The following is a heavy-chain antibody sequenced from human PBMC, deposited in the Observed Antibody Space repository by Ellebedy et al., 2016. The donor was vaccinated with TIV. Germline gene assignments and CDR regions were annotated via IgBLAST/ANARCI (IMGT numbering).Heavy chain of an antibody. CDR2: FLPMFGTA. D-gene: IGHD3-10*01. CDR3: ARVRWATVSRGVPFHYGMDV. Sequence: ASVKVSCKAFGGTFSTYALNWVRQAPGQGLEWIGAFLPMFGTANSAQKFQGRVTITADESMTTAYMDLSSLRSEDTAVYYCARVRWATVSRGVPFHYGMDVWGQGTTVTVTS. J-gene: IGHJ6*02. CDR1: GGTFSTYA. V-gene: IGHV1-69*13.